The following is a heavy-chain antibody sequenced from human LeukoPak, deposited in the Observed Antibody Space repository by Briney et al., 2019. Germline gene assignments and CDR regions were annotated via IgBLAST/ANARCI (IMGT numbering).Heavy chain of an antibody. CDR3: ARGLCGGDCYDY. Sequence: SETLSLTCTVSGDSITNTIYHWGWIRQPPGKGLGWIGSIYYSGSTYYNPSLKSRVTISVDTSKNQFSLKLSSVTAADTAVYYCARGLCGGDCYDYWGQGTLVTVSS. D-gene: IGHD2-21*01. J-gene: IGHJ4*02. V-gene: IGHV4-39*07. CDR1: GDSITNTIYH. CDR2: IYYSGST.